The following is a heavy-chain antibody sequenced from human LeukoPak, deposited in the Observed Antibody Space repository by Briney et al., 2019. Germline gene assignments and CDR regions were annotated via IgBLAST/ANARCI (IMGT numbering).Heavy chain of an antibody. V-gene: IGHV4-4*07. CDR2: IYTSGST. CDR3: ARGRRGLAGYLAVAGTPHSRPLHWFDP. J-gene: IGHJ5*02. Sequence: SETLSLTCTVSGGSISSYYWSWIRQPAGKGLEWIGRIYTSGSTNYNPSLKSRVTMSVDTSKNQFSLKLSSVTAADTAVYYCARGRRGLAGYLAVAGTPHSRPLHWFDPWGQGTLVTVSP. D-gene: IGHD6-19*01. CDR1: GGSISSYY.